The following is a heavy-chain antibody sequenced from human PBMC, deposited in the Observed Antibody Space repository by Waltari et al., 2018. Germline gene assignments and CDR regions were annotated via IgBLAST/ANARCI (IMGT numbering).Heavy chain of an antibody. V-gene: IGHV3-15*01. Sequence: EVQLVESGGGLVKPGGSLRLSCAASGFTFSNAWMSWVRQAPGKGLEWVGRIKSKTDGGTTDYAAPVKGRFTISRDESKNTLYLQMNSLKTEDTAVYYCTSGYSSGWYWVYWGQGTLVTVSS. CDR2: IKSKTDGGTT. D-gene: IGHD6-19*01. J-gene: IGHJ4*02. CDR3: TSGYSSGWYWVY. CDR1: GFTFSNAW.